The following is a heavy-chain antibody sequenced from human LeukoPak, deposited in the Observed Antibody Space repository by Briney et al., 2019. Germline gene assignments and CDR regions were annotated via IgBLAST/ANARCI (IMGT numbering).Heavy chain of an antibody. D-gene: IGHD1-26*01. J-gene: IGHJ4*02. V-gene: IGHV4-61*02. Sequence: SETLSLTCTVSGGSISSGSYYWSWIRQPAGKGLEWIGRIYTSGSTNYNPSLKSRVTISVDTSKNQFSLKLSSVTAADTAVYYCARWEWELQGGFDFWGQGTLVTVSS. CDR3: ARWEWELQGGFDF. CDR1: GGSISSGSYY. CDR2: IYTSGST.